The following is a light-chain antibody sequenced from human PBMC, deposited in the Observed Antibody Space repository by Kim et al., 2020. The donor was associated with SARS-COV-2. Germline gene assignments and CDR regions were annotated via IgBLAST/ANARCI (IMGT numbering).Light chain of an antibody. V-gene: IGKV3-20*01. CDR3: QQYGSSPGT. J-gene: IGKJ4*01. Sequence: EIVLTQSPGTLSLSPGEGDTLSCRASQSVSRNYFAWYQQKPGQAPRLLIYGASSRATGIPDRFSGSGSGTDFTLTISRLEPEDFAVYYCQQYGSSPGTFGEGTKVDIK. CDR2: GAS. CDR1: QSVSRNY.